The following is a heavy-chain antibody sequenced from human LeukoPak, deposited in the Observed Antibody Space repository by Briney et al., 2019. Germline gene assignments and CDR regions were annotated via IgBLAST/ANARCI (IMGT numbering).Heavy chain of an antibody. CDR3: TGVITPYYYYGMDV. CDR1: GFTSSNAW. J-gene: IGHJ6*02. Sequence: GGSLRLSCAASGFTSSNAWMSWVRQAPGKGLEWVGRIKSKTDGGTTDYAAPVKGRFTISRDDSKNTLYLQMNSLKTEDTAVYYCTGVITPYYYYGMDVWGQGTTVTVSS. CDR2: IKSKTDGGTT. V-gene: IGHV3-15*01. D-gene: IGHD3-22*01.